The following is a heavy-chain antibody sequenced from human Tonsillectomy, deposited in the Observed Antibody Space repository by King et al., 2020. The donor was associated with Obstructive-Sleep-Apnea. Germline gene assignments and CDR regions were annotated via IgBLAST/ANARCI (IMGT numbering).Heavy chain of an antibody. V-gene: IGHV1-69*12. CDR1: GGTFSSYA. Sequence: QLVQSGAEVKKPGSSVKVSCKASGGTFSSYAISWVRQAPGQGLEWMGGIIPIFGTSNSAQKFQGRVTITADESTSTAYMELSSLRSEDTAVYYCANYYGSGSYYSPFDYWGQGTLVTVSS. CDR2: IIPIFGTS. CDR3: ANYYGSGSYYSPFDY. D-gene: IGHD3-10*01. J-gene: IGHJ4*02.